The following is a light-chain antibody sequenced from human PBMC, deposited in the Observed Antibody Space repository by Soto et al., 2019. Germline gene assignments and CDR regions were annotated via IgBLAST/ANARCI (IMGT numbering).Light chain of an antibody. Sequence: DIQMTQSPSSLSASVEDRVTITCRASQGIRSYVAWYQQKPGKVPKLLIYAASSLQSGVPSRFSGSGSGTHFTLTISSLQPEDVATYYCQKYNSAPQGVTFGPGTKVDIK. V-gene: IGKV1-27*01. CDR3: QKYNSAPQGVT. J-gene: IGKJ3*01. CDR1: QGIRSY. CDR2: AAS.